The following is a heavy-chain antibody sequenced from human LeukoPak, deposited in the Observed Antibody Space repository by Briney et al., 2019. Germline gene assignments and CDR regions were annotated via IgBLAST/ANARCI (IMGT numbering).Heavy chain of an antibody. Sequence: PGGSLRLSCAASGFTFSSYWMHWGRPAPGKGLVWVSRINSDGSSTSYADSVKGRFTISRDNAKNTLYLQMNSLRAEDTAVYYCARGSTLTTLVYWGQGTLVTVSS. CDR2: INSDGSST. CDR1: GFTFSSYW. CDR3: ARGSTLTTLVY. J-gene: IGHJ4*02. D-gene: IGHD4-11*01. V-gene: IGHV3-74*01.